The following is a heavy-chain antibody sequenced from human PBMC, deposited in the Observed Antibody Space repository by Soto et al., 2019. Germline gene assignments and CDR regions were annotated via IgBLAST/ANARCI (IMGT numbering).Heavy chain of an antibody. Sequence: SETLSLTCTVSGGSISSYYWSWIRQPPGKGLEWIGYIYYGGSTNYNPSLKSRVTISVDTSKNQFSLKLSSVTAADTAVYYCARLYSSGWPRKNGMDVWGQGTTVTVSS. D-gene: IGHD6-19*01. J-gene: IGHJ6*02. CDR2: IYYGGST. V-gene: IGHV4-59*01. CDR3: ARLYSSGWPRKNGMDV. CDR1: GGSISSYY.